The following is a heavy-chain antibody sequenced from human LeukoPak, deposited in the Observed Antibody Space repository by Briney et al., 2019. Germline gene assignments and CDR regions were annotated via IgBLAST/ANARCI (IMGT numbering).Heavy chain of an antibody. D-gene: IGHD5-18*01. Sequence: GGSLRLSCAASGFTFSSYEMNWVRQAPGKGLEWVSYISSSGSTIYYADSVKGRFTISRDNAKNSLYLQMNSLRAEDTAVYYCARVSSGYSYGLFDYWGQGTLVTVSS. CDR1: GFTFSSYE. CDR2: ISSSGSTI. J-gene: IGHJ4*02. V-gene: IGHV3-48*03. CDR3: ARVSSGYSYGLFDY.